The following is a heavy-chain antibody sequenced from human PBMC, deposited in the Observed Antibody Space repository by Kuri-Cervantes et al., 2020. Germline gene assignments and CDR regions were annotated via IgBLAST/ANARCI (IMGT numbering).Heavy chain of an antibody. J-gene: IGHJ4*02. CDR2: IYYSGST. D-gene: IGHD3-10*01. CDR3: ARLWFGEFTFDY. Sequence: SETLSLTCTVSGGSISSSSYYWGWIRQPPGKGLEWIGSIYYSGSTYYNPSLKSRVTISVDTSKNQFSLRLSSVTAADTAVYYCARLWFGEFTFDYWGQGTLVTVSS. CDR1: GGSISSSSYY. V-gene: IGHV4-39*01.